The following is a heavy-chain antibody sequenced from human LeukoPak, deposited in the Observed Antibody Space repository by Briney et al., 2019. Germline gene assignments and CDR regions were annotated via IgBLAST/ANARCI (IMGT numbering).Heavy chain of an antibody. Sequence: GRSLRLSCAASGFAFSNYAMHWVRQAPGKGLEWVAVISSDGNYKYYADSVKGRFTISRDNSKNTMYLQMNSLRAEDTAVYYCAREYSSSGTGAFDIWGQGTMVTVSS. CDR3: AREYSSSGTGAFDI. D-gene: IGHD6-13*01. V-gene: IGHV3-30*04. CDR1: GFAFSNYA. J-gene: IGHJ3*02. CDR2: ISSDGNYK.